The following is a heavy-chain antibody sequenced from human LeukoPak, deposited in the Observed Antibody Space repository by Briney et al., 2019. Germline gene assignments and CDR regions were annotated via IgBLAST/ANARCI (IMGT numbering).Heavy chain of an antibody. D-gene: IGHD5-18*01. V-gene: IGHV4-31*03. CDR3: ASAPLGDSFGYMAY. CDR2: IYYTGRT. Sequence: SETLSLTCTVSGGSISSAGYYWNWIRQHPTEGLEWIGHIYYTGRTTYNPSVKSRVTISADTSKNQFSLKLNSVTAADTAVYFCASAPLGDSFGYMAYWGQGALVTVSS. J-gene: IGHJ4*02. CDR1: GGSISSAGYY.